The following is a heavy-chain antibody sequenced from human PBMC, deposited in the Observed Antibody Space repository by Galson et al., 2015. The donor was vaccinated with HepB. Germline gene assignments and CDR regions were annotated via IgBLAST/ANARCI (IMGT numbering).Heavy chain of an antibody. CDR3: ARHGFGSEDNV. D-gene: IGHD3-10*01. Sequence: ATLSLTCTDSGASVTGYYWSWLRQPPGKGLQWIGYIYYDGNTNYNPSLKSRVTMSVDTSKNHFSLNLRSVTATDTAVYYCARHGFGSEDNVWGQGTLVAVSS. J-gene: IGHJ1*01. CDR1: GASVTGYY. V-gene: IGHV4-59*08. CDR2: IYYDGNT.